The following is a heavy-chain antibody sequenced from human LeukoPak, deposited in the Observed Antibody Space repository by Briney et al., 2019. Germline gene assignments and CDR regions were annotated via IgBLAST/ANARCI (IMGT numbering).Heavy chain of an antibody. D-gene: IGHD4-11*01. CDR3: AKGGTTAWTAVDY. V-gene: IGHV3-23*01. J-gene: IGHJ4*02. CDR2: ISAGATAT. CDR1: GFTFSSYS. Sequence: PGGSLRLSCAASGFTFSSYSMNWVRQAPGKGLEWVSSISAGATATYYADSAKGRFTISRDNSENTLYLQMNSLRADDTALYYCAKGGTTAWTAVDYWGQGTLVTVSS.